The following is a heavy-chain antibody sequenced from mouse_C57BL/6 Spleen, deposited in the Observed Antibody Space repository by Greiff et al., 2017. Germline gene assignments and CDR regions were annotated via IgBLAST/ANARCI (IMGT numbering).Heavy chain of an antibody. D-gene: IGHD1-1*01. Sequence: QVQLQQSGAELVKPGASVKLSCKASGYTFTSYWMHWVKQRPGQGLEWIGMIHPNSGSTNYNEKFKSKATLTVDKSSSTAYMQLSSLTSEDSAVYYCARSALYGSLFDYWGQGTTLTVSS. CDR1: GYTFTSYW. V-gene: IGHV1-64*01. CDR3: ARSALYGSLFDY. J-gene: IGHJ2*01. CDR2: IHPNSGST.